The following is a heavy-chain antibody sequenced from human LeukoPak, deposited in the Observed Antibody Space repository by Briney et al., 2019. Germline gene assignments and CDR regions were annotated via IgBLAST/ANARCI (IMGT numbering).Heavy chain of an antibody. J-gene: IGHJ4*02. D-gene: IGHD3-9*01. CDR2: INHSGST. CDR3: ARGGGLRYFDWLFRPFDY. V-gene: IGHV4-34*01. CDR1: GGSFSGYY. Sequence: SETLSLTCAVHGGSFSGYYWSWIRQPPGKGLEWIGEINHSGSTNYNPSLKSRVTISVDTSKNQFSLKLSSVTAADTAVYYCARGGGLRYFDWLFRPFDYWGQGTLVTVSS.